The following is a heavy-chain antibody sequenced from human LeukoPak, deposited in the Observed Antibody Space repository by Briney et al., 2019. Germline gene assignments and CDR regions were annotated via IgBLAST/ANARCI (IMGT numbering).Heavy chain of an antibody. CDR3: ANRAAFGDYFDY. V-gene: IGHV3-23*01. Sequence: GGSLRLSCEASGFTFSSYAMSWVRQAPGKGLEWVSTISGSGGSAYYADSVKGRFTISRDNSKNTLYLQMNSLRAEDTAVYYCANRAAFGDYFDYWGQGTLVTVSS. CDR2: ISGSGGSA. D-gene: IGHD3-10*01. J-gene: IGHJ4*02. CDR1: GFTFSSYA.